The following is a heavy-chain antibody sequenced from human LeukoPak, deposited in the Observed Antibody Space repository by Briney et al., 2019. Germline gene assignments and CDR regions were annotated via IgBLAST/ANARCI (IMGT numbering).Heavy chain of an antibody. CDR1: GYTFTGYY. D-gene: IGHD3-22*01. V-gene: IGHV1-2*02. CDR2: INPNSGGT. CDR3: ARALYYYDSSGYYFDY. Sequence: ASVKVSCKASGYTFTGYYMHWVRQAPGQGLEWMGWINPNSGGTNYAQKFQGRVTMTRDTSISTAYMELSRLRSDDTAVCYCARALYYYDSSGYYFDYWGQGTLVTVSS. J-gene: IGHJ4*02.